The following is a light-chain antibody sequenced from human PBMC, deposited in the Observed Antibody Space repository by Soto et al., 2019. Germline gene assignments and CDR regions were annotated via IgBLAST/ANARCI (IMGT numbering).Light chain of an antibody. CDR3: SSYAGSNNYV. Sequence: QSALTQEASVSGTVGQKVTLSCTGNSNNVGSYAVGWYQQISHGAPKTVMFGNSLPSGVPDRFSGSKSGNTASLTVSGLQAEDEADYYCSSYAGSNNYVFGTGTKVTVL. J-gene: IGLJ1*01. CDR2: GN. CDR1: SNNVGSYA. V-gene: IGLV2-8*01.